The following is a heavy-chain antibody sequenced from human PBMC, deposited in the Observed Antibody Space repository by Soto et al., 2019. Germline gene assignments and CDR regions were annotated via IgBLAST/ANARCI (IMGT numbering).Heavy chain of an antibody. V-gene: IGHV1-18*01. CDR2: ISAYNGNT. D-gene: IGHD3-16*01. CDR1: GYTFTNFG. J-gene: IGHJ4*02. Sequence: QVQLVQSGAEVKKPGASVKVSCKTSGYTFTNFGLRWVRQAPGQGLEWMGWISAYNGNTNYAQNFQGRVTMTTDTTTSTAYMELRSRRSDDTAVYYCAGGGTPIDYWGQGPLVNVSS. CDR3: AGGGTPIDY.